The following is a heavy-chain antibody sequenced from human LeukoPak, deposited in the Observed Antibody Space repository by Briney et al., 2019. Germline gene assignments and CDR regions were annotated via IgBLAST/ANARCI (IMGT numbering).Heavy chain of an antibody. CDR2: ISWDGGST. D-gene: IGHD3-22*01. CDR3: AKGGDSSGYYYVFGY. J-gene: IGHJ4*02. Sequence: GGSLRLSCAASGFTFDDYTMHWVRQAPGKGLEWVSLISWDGGSTYYADSVKGRFTISRDNSKNSLYLQMNSLRTEDTALYYCAKGGDSSGYYYVFGYWGQGTLVTVSS. CDR1: GFTFDDYT. V-gene: IGHV3-43*01.